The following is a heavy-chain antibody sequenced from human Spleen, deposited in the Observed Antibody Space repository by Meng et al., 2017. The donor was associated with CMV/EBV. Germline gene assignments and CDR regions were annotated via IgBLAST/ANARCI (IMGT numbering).Heavy chain of an antibody. CDR3: ARGGMLFALNNWFDP. D-gene: IGHD3-16*01. CDR2: IIPILDIT. CDR1: GGTFSNFA. J-gene: IGHJ5*02. V-gene: IGHV1-69*10. Sequence: SVKVSCKASGGTFSNFALSWVRQAPGQGLEWMGGIIPILDITHHAHEFQDRLTITADKSTSTAYMELSSLRSEDTAVYYCARGGMLFALNNWFDPWGQGTLVTVSS.